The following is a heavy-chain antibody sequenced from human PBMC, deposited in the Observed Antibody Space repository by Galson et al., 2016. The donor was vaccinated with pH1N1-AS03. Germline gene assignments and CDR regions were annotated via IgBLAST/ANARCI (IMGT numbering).Heavy chain of an antibody. V-gene: IGHV4-61*02. CDR2: IHRSGDT. Sequence: TLSLTCSVSGGSITSGHYYWTWIRQPAGKGLEWIGRIHRSGDTRYNPSLKSRVTISLDTSKTQFSLKLTSVTAADTAVYYCATGDFSTSAHFDYWGQGTLVTVSS. CDR3: ATGDFSTSAHFDY. CDR1: GGSITSGHYY. D-gene: IGHD6-6*01. J-gene: IGHJ4*02.